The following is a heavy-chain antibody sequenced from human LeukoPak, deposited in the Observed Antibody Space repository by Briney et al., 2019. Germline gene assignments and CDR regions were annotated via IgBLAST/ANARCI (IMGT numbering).Heavy chain of an antibody. D-gene: IGHD5-18*01. V-gene: IGHV3-23*01. J-gene: IGHJ6*02. Sequence: GGSLRLSCAASGFTFNSYAMSWVRQAPWERLQWVSGISDSGGNTYYADSVKGRFTVSRDNSKNTLYLQMNSLRAEDTAVYYCAKPLNTANYYFGVDVWGQGTTVTVSS. CDR2: ISDSGGNT. CDR1: GFTFNSYA. CDR3: AKPLNTANYYFGVDV.